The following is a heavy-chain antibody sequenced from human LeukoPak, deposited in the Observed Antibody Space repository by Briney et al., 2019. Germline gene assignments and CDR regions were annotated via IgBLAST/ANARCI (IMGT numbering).Heavy chain of an antibody. J-gene: IGHJ4*02. Sequence: PGGSLRLSCAASGFTFSSYAMSWVRQAPGKGLEWVSAISGSGGSTYYADSVKGRFTISRDNSKNTLYLQMSSLRAEDTAVYYCAKDSSSSVEIDYWGQGTLVTVSS. CDR1: GFTFSSYA. D-gene: IGHD6-13*01. CDR2: ISGSGGST. V-gene: IGHV3-23*01. CDR3: AKDSSSSVEIDY.